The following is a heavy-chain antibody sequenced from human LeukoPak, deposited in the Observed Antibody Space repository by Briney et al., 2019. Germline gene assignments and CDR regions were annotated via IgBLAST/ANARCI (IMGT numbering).Heavy chain of an antibody. Sequence: ALVKVSCKASGYTFTSYGISWVRQAPGQGLEWMGWISAYNGNTNYAQKLQGRVTMTTDTSTSTAHMELRSLRSDDTAVYYCARDTYYYGSGSYSYFDYWGQGTLVTVSS. CDR2: ISAYNGNT. CDR1: GYTFTSYG. J-gene: IGHJ4*02. D-gene: IGHD3-10*01. V-gene: IGHV1-18*01. CDR3: ARDTYYYGSGSYSYFDY.